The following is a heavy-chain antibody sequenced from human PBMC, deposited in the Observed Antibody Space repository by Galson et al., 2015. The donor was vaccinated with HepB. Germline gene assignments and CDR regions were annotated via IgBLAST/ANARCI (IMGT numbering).Heavy chain of an antibody. V-gene: IGHV3-30*04. D-gene: IGHD6-13*01. CDR2: ITYDGSNK. CDR3: AKARYSSSWYPGY. Sequence: SLRLSCAVSGFTFSSYAMHWVRQAPGKGLEWVAVITYDGSNKYYADSVKGRFTISRDNSKNTLYLQVNSLRAEDTAVYYCAKARYSSSWYPGYWGQGTLVTVSS. CDR1: GFTFSSYA. J-gene: IGHJ4*02.